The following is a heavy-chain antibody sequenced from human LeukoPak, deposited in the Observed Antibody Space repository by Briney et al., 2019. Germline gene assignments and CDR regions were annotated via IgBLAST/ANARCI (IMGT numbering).Heavy chain of an antibody. J-gene: IGHJ4*02. CDR2: ISSSGSTI. CDR3: ARDSIAESHGVTYYDILTGSGHPGVFDY. V-gene: IGHV3-48*03. Sequence: GGSLRLSCAASGFTFSSYEMNWVRQAPGKGLEWVSYISSSGSTIYYADSVKGRFTISRDNAKNSLYLQMNSLRAEDTAVYYCARDSIAESHGVTYYDILTGSGHPGVFDYWGQGTLVTVSS. CDR1: GFTFSSYE. D-gene: IGHD3-9*01.